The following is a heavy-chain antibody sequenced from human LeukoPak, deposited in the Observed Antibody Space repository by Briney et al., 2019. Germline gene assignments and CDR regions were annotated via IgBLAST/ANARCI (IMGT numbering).Heavy chain of an antibody. D-gene: IGHD6-13*01. CDR2: ISSRSSYT. CDR1: GFTFSDYY. CDR3: ARVLSSSWGAYYYYGMGV. V-gene: IGHV3-11*06. Sequence: GGSLRLSCAASGFTFSDYYMSWIRQAPGKGLEWVSYISSRSSYTKYADSVEGRLTISRDNAKNSLYLQMNSLRAEDTAVYYCARVLSSSWGAYYYYGMGVWGQGTTVTVSS. J-gene: IGHJ6*02.